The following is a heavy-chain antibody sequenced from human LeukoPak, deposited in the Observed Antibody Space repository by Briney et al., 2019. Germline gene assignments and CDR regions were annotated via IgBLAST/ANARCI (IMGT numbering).Heavy chain of an antibody. Sequence: SETLSLTCTVSGGSISSGGYYWRWIRQHPGKGLEWIGYIYYSGSTYYNPSLKSRVTISVDTSKNQFSLKLSSVTAADTAVYYCARVWGSSWPRFDYWGQGTLVTVSS. J-gene: IGHJ4*02. CDR3: ARVWGSSWPRFDY. V-gene: IGHV4-31*03. CDR2: IYYSGST. D-gene: IGHD6-13*01. CDR1: GGSISSGGYY.